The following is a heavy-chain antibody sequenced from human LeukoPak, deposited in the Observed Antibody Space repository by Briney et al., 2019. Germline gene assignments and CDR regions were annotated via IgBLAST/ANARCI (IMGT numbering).Heavy chain of an antibody. CDR1: GGTFSSYA. D-gene: IGHD3-16*01. V-gene: IGHV1-69*04. Sequence: GASVKVSCKASGGTFSSYAISWVRQAPGQGLEWMGRIIPILGIANYAQKFQGRVTITADKSTSTAYMELSSLRSEDTAVYYCARVHSPLWYLDYWGQGTLVTVSS. J-gene: IGHJ4*02. CDR3: ARVHSPLWYLDY. CDR2: IIPILGIA.